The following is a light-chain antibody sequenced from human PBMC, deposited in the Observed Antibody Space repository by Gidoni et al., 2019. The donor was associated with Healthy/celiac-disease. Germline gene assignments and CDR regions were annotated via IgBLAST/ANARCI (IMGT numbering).Light chain of an antibody. Sequence: QSVLTQPPSASGTPGQRVTISCSGSSSNIGSNTVTWYQQLPGTAPKLLIYSNNQRPSGVPDRFSGSKSGTSASLAISGLQSEDEADYYCAAWDDSLNGQGWVFGGGTKLTVL. CDR2: SNN. J-gene: IGLJ3*02. CDR3: AAWDDSLNGQGWV. CDR1: SSNIGSNT. V-gene: IGLV1-44*01.